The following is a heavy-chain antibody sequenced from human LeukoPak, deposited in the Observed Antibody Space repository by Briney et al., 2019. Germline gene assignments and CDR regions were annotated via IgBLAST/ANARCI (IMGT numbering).Heavy chain of an antibody. Sequence: PGGSLRLSCAASGFTFSRYGMHWVRQAPGKGLEWVAVISYDGSNKYYADSVKGRFTISRDNSKNTLYLQMNSLRAEDTAVYYCAKGRLGELSLFPDWGQGTLVTVSS. CDR3: AKGRLGELSLFPD. CDR1: GFTFSRYG. V-gene: IGHV3-30*18. J-gene: IGHJ4*02. D-gene: IGHD3-16*02. CDR2: ISYDGSNK.